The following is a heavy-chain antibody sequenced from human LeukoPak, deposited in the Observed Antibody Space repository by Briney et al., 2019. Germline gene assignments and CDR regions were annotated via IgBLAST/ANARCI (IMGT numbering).Heavy chain of an antibody. D-gene: IGHD5-12*01. J-gene: IGHJ4*02. CDR1: GFTFGDCG. Sequence: PGGSLRLSCAASGFTFGDCGMSRVRQAPGKGLEWVSGINWNGGSPRYADSVKGRFTISRDNAKNSLYLQMNSLRAEDTAVYYCARGVDIVATMKERWVDYWGQGTLVTVSS. CDR2: INWNGGSP. CDR3: ARGVDIVATMKERWVDY. V-gene: IGHV3-20*04.